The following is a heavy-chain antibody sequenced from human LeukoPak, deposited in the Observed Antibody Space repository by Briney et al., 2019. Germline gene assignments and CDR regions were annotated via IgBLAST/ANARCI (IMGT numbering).Heavy chain of an antibody. CDR2: INHSGST. D-gene: IGHD7-27*01. J-gene: IGHJ6*03. V-gene: IGHV4-34*01. CDR3: ARGRLNRGIDYYYYYMDV. Sequence: SETLSLTCAVYGGSFSGYYWSWIRQPPGKGLEWIGEINHSGSTNYNPSLKSRVTISVDTSKNQFSLKLSSVTAADTAVYYCARGRLNRGIDYYYYYMDVWGKGTTVTVSS. CDR1: GGSFSGYY.